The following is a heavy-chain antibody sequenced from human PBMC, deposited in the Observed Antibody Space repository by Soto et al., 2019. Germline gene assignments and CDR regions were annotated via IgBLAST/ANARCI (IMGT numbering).Heavy chain of an antibody. D-gene: IGHD3-3*01. CDR3: ARVDDFWSGYGWFDP. V-gene: IGHV1-18*01. CDR1: GYAFSSDG. J-gene: IGHJ5*02. CDR2: ISAYNGNT. Sequence: VLVKGSCKAAGYAFSSDGSSWVRQAPGQGLEWMGWISAYNGNTNYAQKLQGRVTMTTDTSTSTAYMELRSLRSDDTAVYYCARVDDFWSGYGWFDPWGQGTLVTVSS.